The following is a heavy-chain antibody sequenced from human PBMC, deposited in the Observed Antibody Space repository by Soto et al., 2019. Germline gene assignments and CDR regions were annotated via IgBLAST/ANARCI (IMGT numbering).Heavy chain of an antibody. CDR2: ISPILGIA. J-gene: IGHJ4*02. V-gene: IGHV1-69*02. D-gene: IGHD1-1*01. CDR1: GGTFSSYT. Sequence: QVQLVQSGAEVKKPGSSVKVSCKASGGTFSSYTISWVRQAPGQGLEWMGRISPILGIANYAQKFQGRVTITADKSTSTAYMELISLRSEDTAVYYCARKGAGTLDYWGQGTLVTVSS. CDR3: ARKGAGTLDY.